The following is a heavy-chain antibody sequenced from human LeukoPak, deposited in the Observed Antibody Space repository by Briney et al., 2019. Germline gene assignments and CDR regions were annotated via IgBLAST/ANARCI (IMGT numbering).Heavy chain of an antibody. V-gene: IGHV4-39*02. D-gene: IGHD3-22*01. CDR1: GGSISSSDYY. CDR2: ISYSGST. Sequence: PSETLSLTCTVSGGSISSSDYYWGWIRQSPGKGLEWIGRISYSGSTYYNPSLKSRVTISVDTSKNHFSLRLSSVTAADTAVYYCARLTHSYYFDTSGYYPYYYMDVWGKGTTVTVSS. CDR3: ARLTHSYYFDTSGYYPYYYMDV. J-gene: IGHJ6*03.